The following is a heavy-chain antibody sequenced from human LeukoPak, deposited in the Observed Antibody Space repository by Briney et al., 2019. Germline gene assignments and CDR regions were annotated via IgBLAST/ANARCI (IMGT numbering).Heavy chain of an antibody. J-gene: IGHJ5*02. CDR3: ARAPSHFWSGYSQRTGHNWFDP. D-gene: IGHD3-3*02. CDR2: IYYSGST. CDR1: GGSISSGGYY. Sequence: SQTLSLTCTVSGGSISSGGYYWSWIRQHPGKGLEWIGYIYYSGSTYYNPSLKSRVTISVDTSKNQFSLKLSSVTAADPAVYFCARAPSHFWSGYSQRTGHNWFDPWGQGTLVTVSS. V-gene: IGHV4-31*03.